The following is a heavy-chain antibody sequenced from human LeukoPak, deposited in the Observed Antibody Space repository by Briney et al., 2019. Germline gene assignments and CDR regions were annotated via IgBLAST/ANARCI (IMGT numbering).Heavy chain of an antibody. V-gene: IGHV3-66*01. CDR2: IYSGGST. D-gene: IGHD4-17*01. Sequence: PRGSLRLSCAASGFTVSSNYMSWVRQAPGKGLEWVSVIYSGGSTYYADSVKGRFTISRDNSKNTLYLQMNSLRAEDTAVYYCAITVTVYYYGMDVWGQGTTVTVSS. CDR3: AITVTVYYYGMDV. CDR1: GFTVSSNY. J-gene: IGHJ6*02.